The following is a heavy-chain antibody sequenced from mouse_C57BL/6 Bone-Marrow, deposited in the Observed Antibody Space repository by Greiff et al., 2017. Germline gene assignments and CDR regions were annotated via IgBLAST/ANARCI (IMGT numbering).Heavy chain of an antibody. D-gene: IGHD1-2*01. CDR2: IDPSDSET. J-gene: IGHJ4*01. Sequence: QVQLQQPGAELVRPGSSVKLSCKASGYTFTSYWMHWVKQRPIQGLEWIGNIDPSDSETHYNQKFKDKATLTVDKSSSTAYMQLSSLTSEDSAVYDCARNGYLYAMDYWGQGTSVTVSS. CDR3: ARNGYLYAMDY. V-gene: IGHV1-52*01. CDR1: GYTFTSYW.